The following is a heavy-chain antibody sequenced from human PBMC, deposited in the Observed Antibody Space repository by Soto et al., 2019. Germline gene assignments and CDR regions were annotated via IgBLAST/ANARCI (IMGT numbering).Heavy chain of an antibody. CDR3: ARGSSPHYGMDV. D-gene: IGHD6-6*01. CDR2: IYYSGYT. V-gene: IGHV4-31*03. Sequence: SETLSLTCSVSGGSITSGGFFWSWVRQDPGEGLELIAYIYYSGYTYYHPSLKSRLSISMDTSKNQFSLKLSSVTAADTAVYYCARGSSPHYGMDVWGQGTTVTVSS. CDR1: GGSITSGGFF. J-gene: IGHJ6*02.